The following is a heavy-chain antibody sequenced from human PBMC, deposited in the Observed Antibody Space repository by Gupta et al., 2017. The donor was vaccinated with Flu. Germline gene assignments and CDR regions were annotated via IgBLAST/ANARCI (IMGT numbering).Heavy chain of an antibody. D-gene: IGHD6-13*01. Sequence: QVQLPESGPGLVKPSGTLSLTCAVSVGSISSSNWRSRVRHPPGKGLEWIGEIYHSGSTNYNPSLKSRVTISVDKSKNQFSLKLSSVTAADTAVYYCASFHTKPRIYIAAAGYFDYWGQGTLVTVSS. CDR1: VGSISSSNW. CDR3: ASFHTKPRIYIAAAGYFDY. V-gene: IGHV4-4*02. J-gene: IGHJ4*02. CDR2: IYHSGST.